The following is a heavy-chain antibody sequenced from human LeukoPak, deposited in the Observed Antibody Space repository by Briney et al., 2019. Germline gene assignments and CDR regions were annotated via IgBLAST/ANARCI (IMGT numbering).Heavy chain of an antibody. Sequence: SETLSLTCAVHGGSCDDYYCSWIRQPPGKGLEWIGKIHPSGIFYYNSSLMSRVTISIDTSKSQFSLRLTSVTAADTAFYYCARGRDRSKAGDLWGQGSLVTVSS. V-gene: IGHV4-34*01. CDR3: ARGRDRSKAGDL. CDR2: IHPSGIF. J-gene: IGHJ5*02. D-gene: IGHD5-24*01. CDR1: GGSCDDYY.